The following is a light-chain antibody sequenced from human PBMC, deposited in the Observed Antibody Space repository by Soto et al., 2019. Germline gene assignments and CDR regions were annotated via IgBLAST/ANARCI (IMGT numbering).Light chain of an antibody. CDR3: HQSYNTPYT. CDR2: GGY. Sequence: DIQMTQSPSSLSAAPGDRVTITCRAGQTISTHLSWYHQRPGKTPNLLIYGGYCLQSGVPSRFSGSGSGTEFTLTISSLQPEDFGTYFCHQSYNTPYTFGQGTKLEI. V-gene: IGKV1-39*01. J-gene: IGKJ2*01. CDR1: QTISTH.